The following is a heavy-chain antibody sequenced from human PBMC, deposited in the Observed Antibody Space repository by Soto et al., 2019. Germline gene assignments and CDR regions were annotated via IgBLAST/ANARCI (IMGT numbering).Heavy chain of an antibody. J-gene: IGHJ6*02. CDR1: GYTFTSYD. V-gene: IGHV1-8*01. D-gene: IGHD6-13*01. CDR2: MNPNSGNT. CDR3: AYSSWYYYYYGMDV. Sequence: QVQLVQSGAEVKKPGASVKVSCKASGYTFTSYDINWVRQATGQGLEWMGWMNPNSGNTGYAQKFQGRVTMTRNTSISTAYMELSRLRSEDTAVYYCAYSSWYYYYYGMDVWGQGTTVTVSS.